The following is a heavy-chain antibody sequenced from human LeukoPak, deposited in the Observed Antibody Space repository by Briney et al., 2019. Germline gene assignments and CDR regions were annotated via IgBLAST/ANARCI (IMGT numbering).Heavy chain of an antibody. CDR3: ANNDGSGSPLGPFDY. V-gene: IGHV3-30*02. Sequence: GGSLRLSCAASGFTFSSYGMHWVRQAPGKGLEWVAFIRYDGSNKYYAGSVKGRFTISRDNSKNTLYLQMNSLRAEDTAVYYCANNDGSGSPLGPFDYWGQGTLVTVSS. D-gene: IGHD3-10*01. J-gene: IGHJ4*02. CDR1: GFTFSSYG. CDR2: IRYDGSNK.